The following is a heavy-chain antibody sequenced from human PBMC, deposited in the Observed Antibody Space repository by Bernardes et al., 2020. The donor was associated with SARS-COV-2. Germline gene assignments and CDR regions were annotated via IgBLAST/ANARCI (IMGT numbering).Heavy chain of an antibody. V-gene: IGHV3-30*18. Sequence: AGSLRLSCAASGFTFSDHGMHWVRQAPGKGLEWVALISYDESDKNYADSVRGRFTISRDNSKNTLYLQMNSLRVEDTAMYYCANDISTGAYGMDVWGQGATVTVSS. D-gene: IGHD3-9*01. J-gene: IGHJ6*02. CDR1: GFTFSDHG. CDR2: ISYDESDK. CDR3: ANDISTGAYGMDV.